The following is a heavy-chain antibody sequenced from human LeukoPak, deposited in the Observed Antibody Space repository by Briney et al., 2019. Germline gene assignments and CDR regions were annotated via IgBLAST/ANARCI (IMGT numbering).Heavy chain of an antibody. CDR1: GFTFSSYA. Sequence: GGSPRLSCAASGFTFSSYAMHWVRQAPGKGLEWVAVISYDGSNKYYADSVKGRFTISRDNSKNTLYLQMNSLRAEDTAVYYCARVGRECSYGYLGTSSTYWGQGTLVTVSS. CDR2: ISYDGSNK. CDR3: ARVGRECSYGYLGTSSTY. J-gene: IGHJ4*02. D-gene: IGHD5-18*01. V-gene: IGHV3-30*04.